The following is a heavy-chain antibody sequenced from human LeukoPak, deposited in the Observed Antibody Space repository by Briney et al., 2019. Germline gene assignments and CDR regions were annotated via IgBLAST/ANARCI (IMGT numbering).Heavy chain of an antibody. CDR3: ARDNSVRDEAWWFNP. CDR2: INPSGGST. V-gene: IGHV1-46*01. D-gene: IGHD5-24*01. Sequence: ASVKVSCKASGYTFTSYYMHWVRQAPGQGLEWMGIINPSGGSTSYAQKFQGRVTMTRDMSTSTVYMELSSLRSEDTAVYYCARDNSVRDEAWWFNPWDQGTLVTVSS. J-gene: IGHJ5*02. CDR1: GYTFTSYY.